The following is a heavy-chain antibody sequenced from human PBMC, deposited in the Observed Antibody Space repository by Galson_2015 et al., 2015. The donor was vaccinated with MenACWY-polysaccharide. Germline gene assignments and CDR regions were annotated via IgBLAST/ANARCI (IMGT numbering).Heavy chain of an antibody. J-gene: IGHJ4*02. CDR2: ISGSGGST. Sequence: SLRLSCAASGFTFSSSSMSWVRQVPGKGLEWVSAISGSGGSTYYADSVKGRFTISRDNAKNTLNLQMNSLRAEDTAVYYCAKDSAPFDCYYGHWGQGTLVTVSS. CDR1: GFTFSSSS. V-gene: IGHV3-23*01. D-gene: IGHD3-22*01. CDR3: AKDSAPFDCYYGH.